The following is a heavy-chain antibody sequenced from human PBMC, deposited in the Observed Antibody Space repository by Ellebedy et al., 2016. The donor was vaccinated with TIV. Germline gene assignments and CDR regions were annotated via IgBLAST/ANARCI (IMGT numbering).Heavy chain of an antibody. D-gene: IGHD3-22*01. Sequence: SETLSLXXTVSGGSISSSSYYWGWIRQPPGKGLEWIGSIYYSGSTYYNPSLKSRVTISVDTSKNQFSLKLSSVTAADTAVYYCARHGITMIVVSPWGQGTLVTVSS. CDR2: IYYSGST. J-gene: IGHJ1*01. V-gene: IGHV4-39*01. CDR1: GGSISSSSYY. CDR3: ARHGITMIVVSP.